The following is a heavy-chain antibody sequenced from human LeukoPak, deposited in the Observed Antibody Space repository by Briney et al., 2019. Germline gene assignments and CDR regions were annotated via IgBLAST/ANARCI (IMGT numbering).Heavy chain of an antibody. CDR3: ARDQSSRARGAFDI. Sequence: PGGSLRLSCAASGFTFSSYEMNWVRQAPGKGLELVSYISSSGSTIYYADSVKGRFTISRDNAKNSLYLQMNSLRAEDTAVYYCARDQSSRARGAFDIWGQGTMVTVSS. V-gene: IGHV3-48*03. CDR2: ISSSGSTI. D-gene: IGHD3-10*01. CDR1: GFTFSSYE. J-gene: IGHJ3*02.